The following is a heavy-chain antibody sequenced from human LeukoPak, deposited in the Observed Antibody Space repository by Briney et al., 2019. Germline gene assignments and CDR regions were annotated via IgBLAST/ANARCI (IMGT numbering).Heavy chain of an antibody. CDR3: ARLSGYDWESFYDY. D-gene: IGHD5-12*01. Sequence: PSETLSLTCAAYGGSFSGYYWSWIRQPPGKGLEWIGEINHSGSTNYSPSLKSRVTISVDTSKNQFSLKLSSVTAADTAVYYCARLSGYDWESFYDYWGQGTLVTVSS. V-gene: IGHV4-34*01. CDR2: INHSGST. CDR1: GGSFSGYY. J-gene: IGHJ4*02.